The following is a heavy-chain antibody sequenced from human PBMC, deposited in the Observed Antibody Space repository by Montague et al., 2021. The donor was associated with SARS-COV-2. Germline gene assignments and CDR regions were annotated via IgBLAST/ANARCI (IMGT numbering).Heavy chain of an antibody. Sequence: CAISGDSVSSNSAAWNWIRQSPSRGLEWLGRTYYRSRWFNDYAVSIRSRITINPDTSKNQFSLQLNSVTPADTGVYYCARWDPQTLTLIGLRGKSASDYWGQGTLVTVSS. J-gene: IGHJ4*02. CDR3: ARWDPQTLTLIGLRGKSASDY. CDR2: TYYRSRWFN. CDR1: GDSVSSNSAA. D-gene: IGHD4-23*01. V-gene: IGHV6-1*01.